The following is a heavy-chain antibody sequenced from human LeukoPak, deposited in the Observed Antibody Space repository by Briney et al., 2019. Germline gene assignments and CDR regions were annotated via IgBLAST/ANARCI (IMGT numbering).Heavy chain of an antibody. CDR1: GGTFSSYA. D-gene: IGHD3-22*01. J-gene: IGHJ4*02. Sequence: ASVKVSCKASGGTFSSYAISWVRQAPGPGLEWMGGIIPIFGTANYAQKFQGRVTITADESTSTAYMELSSLRSEDTAVYYCASSGYYYSSFDYWGQGTLVTVSS. CDR2: IIPIFGTA. CDR3: ASSGYYYSSFDY. V-gene: IGHV1-69*01.